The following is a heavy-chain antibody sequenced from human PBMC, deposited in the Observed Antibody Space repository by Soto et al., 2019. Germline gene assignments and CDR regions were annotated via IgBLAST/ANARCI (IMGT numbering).Heavy chain of an antibody. CDR2: IIPILGIA. D-gene: IGHD3-9*01. CDR3: ARSTSQNYDILTALGWWFDP. CDR1: GGTFSSYA. V-gene: IGHV1-69*10. Sequence: ASVKVSCKASGGTFSSYAISWVRQAPGQGLEWMGGIIPILGIANYAQKFQGRVTITADKSTSTAYMELSSLRSEDTAVYYCARSTSQNYDILTALGWWFDPWGQGTLVTVSS. J-gene: IGHJ5*02.